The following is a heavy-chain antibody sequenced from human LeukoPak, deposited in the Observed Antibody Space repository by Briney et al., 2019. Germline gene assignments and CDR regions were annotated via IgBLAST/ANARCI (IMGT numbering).Heavy chain of an antibody. CDR1: GDSISPYS. Sequence: PSETLSLTCTVSGDSISPYSWSWVRQPGGKALEWLGRIYASGYTDYDPSLRSRVTMSVDTSKNQFSLKLTSVTAADTSVFFCARNHIVTGTYFDSWGPGTLVTVSS. CDR3: ARNHIVTGTYFDS. V-gene: IGHV4-4*07. D-gene: IGHD2-21*01. CDR2: IYASGYT. J-gene: IGHJ4*02.